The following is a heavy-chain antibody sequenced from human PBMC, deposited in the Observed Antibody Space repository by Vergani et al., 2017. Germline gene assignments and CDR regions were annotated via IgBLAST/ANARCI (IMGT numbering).Heavy chain of an antibody. J-gene: IGHJ4*02. CDR2: ISWNSGSI. CDR1: GFTFDDYA. CDR3: AKDSDYDILTGFALDY. D-gene: IGHD3-9*01. V-gene: IGHV3-9*03. Sequence: EVQLVESGGGLVQPGRSLRLSCAASGFTFDDYAMHWVRQAPEKGLEWVSGISWNSGSIGYADSVKGRFTISRDNAKNSLYLQMNSLRAEDMALYYCAKDSDYDILTGFALDYWGQGTLVTVSS.